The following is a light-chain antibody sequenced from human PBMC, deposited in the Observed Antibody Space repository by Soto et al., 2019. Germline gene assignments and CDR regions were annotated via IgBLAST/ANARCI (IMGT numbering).Light chain of an antibody. Sequence: DIPMTQSPSTLSASVGDRVTITCRASQSISDWLAWYQQRPGKAPELLIYDASSLESGVSSRFSGSGSGTEFTLTISSLQPEDFATYYCQQYNSFSTFGQGTKVEIK. CDR3: QQYNSFST. CDR1: QSISDW. J-gene: IGKJ1*01. V-gene: IGKV1-5*01. CDR2: DAS.